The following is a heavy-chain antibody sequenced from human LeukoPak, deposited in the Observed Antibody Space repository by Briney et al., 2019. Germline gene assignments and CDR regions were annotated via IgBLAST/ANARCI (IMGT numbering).Heavy chain of an antibody. CDR2: INPNSGGT. J-gene: IGHJ4*02. CDR3: ARLDWSGYYVGHDY. V-gene: IGHV1-2*02. Sequence: GASVKVSCKASGYTFTGYYMHWVRQAPGQGLEWMGWINPNSGGTNYAQKFQGRVTMTRDTSISTAYMELSRLRSDDTAVYYCARLDWSGYYVGHDYWGQGTLVTVSS. CDR1: GYTFTGYY. D-gene: IGHD3-3*01.